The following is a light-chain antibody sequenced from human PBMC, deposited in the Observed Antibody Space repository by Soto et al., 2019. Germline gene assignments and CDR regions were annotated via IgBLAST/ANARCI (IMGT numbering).Light chain of an antibody. Sequence: DIQMTQSPSTLSASVGDRVTITCRASQSISSWLAWYQQKPGKAPKLLIYKASSLESGVPSRFSGSGSGTEFTLTIISLQPDDFATNYCQQYNSYPLTFGPGTKVEIK. CDR1: QSISSW. CDR3: QQYNSYPLT. CDR2: KAS. J-gene: IGKJ1*01. V-gene: IGKV1-5*03.